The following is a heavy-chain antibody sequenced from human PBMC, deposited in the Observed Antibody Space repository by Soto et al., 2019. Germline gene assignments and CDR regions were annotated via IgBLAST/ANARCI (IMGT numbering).Heavy chain of an antibody. V-gene: IGHV3-33*06. D-gene: IGHD6-19*01. J-gene: IGHJ1*01. CDR3: AKAPIAVADSFQH. Sequence: PGGSLRLSCAASGFTFSSYGMHWVRQAPGKGLEWVAVIWYDGSNKYYADSVKGRFTISRDNSKNTLYLQMNSLRAEDTAVYYCAKAPIAVADSFQHWGQGTLVTVSS. CDR1: GFTFSSYG. CDR2: IWYDGSNK.